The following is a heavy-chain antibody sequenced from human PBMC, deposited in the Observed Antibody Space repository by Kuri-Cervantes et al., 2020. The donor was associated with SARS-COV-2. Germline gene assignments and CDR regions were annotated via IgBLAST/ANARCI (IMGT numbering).Heavy chain of an antibody. D-gene: IGHD3-10*01. V-gene: IGHV3-23*01. CDR2: ITGSGGAT. Sequence: GEALKISCAASGFTFTTYAMTWVRQAPGKGLEWVSDITGSGGATRYADSVKGRFTISRDNAKNTVYLQMNSLRAEVTAVYYCARGFALIEAGSDYFDYWGQGTQVTVSS. CDR3: ARGFALIEAGSDYFDY. J-gene: IGHJ4*02. CDR1: GFTFTTYA.